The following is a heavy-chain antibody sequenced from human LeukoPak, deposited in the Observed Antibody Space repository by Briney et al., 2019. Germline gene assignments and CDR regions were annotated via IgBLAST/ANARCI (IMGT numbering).Heavy chain of an antibody. J-gene: IGHJ4*02. D-gene: IGHD3-22*01. CDR1: GGSISSGSYY. CDR2: IYTSGST. V-gene: IGHV4-61*02. Sequence: SQTLSLTCTVSGGSISSGSYYWSWIRQPAGKGLEWIGRIYTSGSTNYNPSLESRVTISLDTSKNQFSLKLSSVTAADTAVYYCARDGSGYYDTSGYRNWGQGTQVTVSS. CDR3: ARDGSGYYDTSGYRN.